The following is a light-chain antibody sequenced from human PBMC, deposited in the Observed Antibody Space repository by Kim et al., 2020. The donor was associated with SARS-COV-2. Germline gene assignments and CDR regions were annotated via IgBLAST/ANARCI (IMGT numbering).Light chain of an antibody. J-gene: IGKJ2*01. V-gene: IGKV1-12*01. CDR2: AAS. CDR1: QDITTC. CDR3: QQTKTFPYT. Sequence: ASVVDRVTITGRASQDITTCLAWFQQSPGKAPKVLVYAASTLQNESPSRFSGRGSGTEFSLTISGRQPEDFATYYCQQTKTFPYTFGQGTKVDIK.